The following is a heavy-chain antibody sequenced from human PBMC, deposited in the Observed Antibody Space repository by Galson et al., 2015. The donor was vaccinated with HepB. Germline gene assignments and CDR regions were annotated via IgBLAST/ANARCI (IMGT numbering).Heavy chain of an antibody. CDR1: GFTFGDFN. J-gene: IGHJ3*01. Sequence: SLRLSCAASGFTFGDFNLNWVRQAPEKGLEWVSYISSSSTTIHYADSVQGRFTISRDNAKNSLFLQMNSLRDEDTAVYYCARVKADFDWLLWYALDLWGQGTMVTVSS. CDR2: ISSSSTTI. V-gene: IGHV3-48*02. D-gene: IGHD3-9*01. CDR3: ARVKADFDWLLWYALDL.